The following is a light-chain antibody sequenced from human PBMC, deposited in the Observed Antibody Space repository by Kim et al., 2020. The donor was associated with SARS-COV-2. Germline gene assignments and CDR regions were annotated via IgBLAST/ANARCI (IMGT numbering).Light chain of an antibody. CDR2: RNN. V-gene: IGLV1-47*02. J-gene: IGLJ3*02. CDR1: RSNIGSNA. Sequence: GRTVTSSCAGSRSNIGSNAVHWFQQFPGTTPKLLIYRNNQRPSGVPDRFSGSKSGTSASLAISGLRSEDEADYYCAAWDDSLRGKVFGGGTQLTVL. CDR3: AAWDDSLRGKV.